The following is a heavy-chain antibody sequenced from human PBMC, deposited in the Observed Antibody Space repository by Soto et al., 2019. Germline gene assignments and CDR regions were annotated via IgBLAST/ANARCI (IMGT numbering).Heavy chain of an antibody. CDR3: ARVDYYYYYGMDV. CDR1: GGSMSSGDYY. J-gene: IGHJ6*02. Sequence: PSETLSLTCTVSGGSMSSGDYYWSWIRQPPGKGLEWIGHIQYSGSTYYNPSLKSRGTISVDTSKNQFSLRLSSVTAADTAVYYCARVDYYYYYGMDVWGQGTTVTVSS. CDR2: IQYSGST. V-gene: IGHV4-30-4*01.